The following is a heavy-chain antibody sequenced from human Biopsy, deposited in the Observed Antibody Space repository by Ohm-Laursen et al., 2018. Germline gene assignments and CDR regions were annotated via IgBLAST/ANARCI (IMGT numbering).Heavy chain of an antibody. CDR3: GNEVHGRDY. CDR1: GKTFSDYQ. D-gene: IGHD2-15*01. Sequence: TLSLTCAVFGKTFSDYQWSWIRQPPGKGLEWIGQINQAGTTNYNPSLKSRVFISADASKYEFSLRLTSVTAADTAVYLCGNEVHGRDYWGLGAQVTVSS. J-gene: IGHJ4*02. V-gene: IGHV4-34*08. CDR2: INQAGTT.